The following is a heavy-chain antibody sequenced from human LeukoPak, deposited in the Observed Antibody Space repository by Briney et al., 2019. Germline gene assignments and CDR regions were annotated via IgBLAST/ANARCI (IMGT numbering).Heavy chain of an antibody. J-gene: IGHJ1*01. CDR3: AKDQQWRPATYFYH. CDR1: GSSFSDYG. CDR2: ISGAGGTT. Sequence: PGDSLRLSCKASGSSFSDYGMSWVRQAPGKGLEWVSAISGAGGTTYYADSVKDRFTISRDNSKNTLYLQMDRLRADDTAVYHCAKDQQWRPATYFYHWGQGTLVAVSS. D-gene: IGHD6-19*01. V-gene: IGHV3-23*01.